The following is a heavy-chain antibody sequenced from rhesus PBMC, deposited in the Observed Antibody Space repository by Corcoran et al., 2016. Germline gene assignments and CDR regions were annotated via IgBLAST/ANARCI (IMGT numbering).Heavy chain of an antibody. V-gene: IGHV4-165*01. CDR2: ISGSSGST. D-gene: IGHD6-31*01. CDR1: GGSFSGYY. CDR3: ARENFSSGWYPYYFDY. J-gene: IGHJ4*01. Sequence: QVQLQESGPGLVKPSETLSLTCAVSGGSFSGYYWGWIRQPPGQGLEWIGYISGSSGSTDYNPSLKSRVTISTDTSKNQFSLKLSSVTAADTAVYYCARENFSSGWYPYYFDYWGQGVLVTVSS.